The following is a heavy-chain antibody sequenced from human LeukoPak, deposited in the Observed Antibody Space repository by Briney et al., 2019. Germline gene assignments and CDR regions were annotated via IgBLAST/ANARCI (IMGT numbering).Heavy chain of an antibody. D-gene: IGHD3-22*01. CDR2: ISGSGGST. J-gene: IGHJ5*02. CDR1: GFTFSSYA. CDR3: TKESRGNYYDIPFDP. Sequence: PGGSLRLSCAASGFTFSSYAMSWVRQAPGKGLEWVSAISGSGGSTYYADSVKGRFTISRDNSKNMLYLQMNSLRADDTAAYYCTKESRGNYYDIPFDPWGQGTLVTVSS. V-gene: IGHV3-23*01.